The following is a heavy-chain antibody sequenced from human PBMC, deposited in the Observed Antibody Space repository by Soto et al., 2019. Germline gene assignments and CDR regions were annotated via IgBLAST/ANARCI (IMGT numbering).Heavy chain of an antibody. J-gene: IGHJ6*02. CDR3: AKDLGSGSYYVFYYYYGMDV. CDR1: GFTFSSYG. Sequence: VGSLRLSCAASGFTFSSYGMHWVRQAPGKGLEWVAVISYDGSNKYYADSVKGRFTISRDNSKNTLYLQMNSLRAEDTAVYYCAKDLGSGSYYVFYYYYGMDVWGQGTTVTVSS. V-gene: IGHV3-30*18. CDR2: ISYDGSNK. D-gene: IGHD1-26*01.